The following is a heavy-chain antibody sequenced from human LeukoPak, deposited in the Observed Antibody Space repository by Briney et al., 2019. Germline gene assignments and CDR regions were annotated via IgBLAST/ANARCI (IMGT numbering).Heavy chain of an antibody. Sequence: SETLSLTCTVSGGSISSYYWSWIRQPPGKGLEWIGYIYYSGSTNYNPSLKSRVTISVDTSKNQFSLKLSSVTAADTAVYYCAGRIGCSGGDCYSFDYWGQGTLLTVSS. CDR3: AGRIGCSGGDCYSFDY. J-gene: IGHJ4*02. CDR1: GGSISSYY. V-gene: IGHV4-59*08. CDR2: IYYSGST. D-gene: IGHD2-21*02.